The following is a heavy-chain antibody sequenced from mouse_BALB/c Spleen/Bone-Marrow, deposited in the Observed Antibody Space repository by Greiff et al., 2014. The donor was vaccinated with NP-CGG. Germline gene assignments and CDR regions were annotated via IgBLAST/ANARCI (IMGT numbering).Heavy chain of an antibody. Sequence: EVQVVESGAELVKPGASVKLTCTGSGFNIKDTYMHWVKQRTEQGLEWIGRIDAANGNSKYDPKFQGKASITADTSSNTGYLQLSSLTSEDTAVYYCARYGYWGQGTSVTVSS. D-gene: IGHD1-1*02. V-gene: IGHV14-3*02. CDR3: ARYGY. J-gene: IGHJ4*01. CDR1: GFNIKDTY. CDR2: IDAANGNS.